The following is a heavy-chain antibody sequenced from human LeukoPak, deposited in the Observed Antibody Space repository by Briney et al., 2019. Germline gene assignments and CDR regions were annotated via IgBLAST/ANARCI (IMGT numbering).Heavy chain of an antibody. V-gene: IGHV4-39*01. CDR3: ARRPVRQLWFRGAFDY. D-gene: IGHD5-18*01. CDR1: GGSISSSSYY. CDR2: IYYSGST. J-gene: IGHJ4*02. Sequence: SETLSLTCTVSGGSISSSSYYWSWIRQPPGKGLEWIGSIYYSGSTYYKPSLKSRVTISVDTSKNQFSLKLSSVTAADTAVHYCARRPVRQLWFRGAFDYWGQGTLVTVSS.